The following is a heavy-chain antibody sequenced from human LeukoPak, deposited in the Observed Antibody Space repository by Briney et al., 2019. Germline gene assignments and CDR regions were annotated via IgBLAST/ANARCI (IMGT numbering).Heavy chain of an antibody. D-gene: IGHD3-16*01. Sequence: GGSLRLSCAASGFTFSDYYMSWIRQAPGKGLEWVSYISSSGSTIYYADSVKGRFTISRDNAKNSLYLQMNSLRAEDTAMYYCARVVLDYDYAFDYWGQGTLVTVSS. CDR3: ARVVLDYDYAFDY. CDR2: ISSSGSTI. V-gene: IGHV3-11*01. CDR1: GFTFSDYY. J-gene: IGHJ4*02.